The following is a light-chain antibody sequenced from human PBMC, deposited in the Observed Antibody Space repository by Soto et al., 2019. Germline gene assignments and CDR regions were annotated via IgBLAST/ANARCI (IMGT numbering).Light chain of an antibody. J-gene: IGKJ5*01. CDR1: QSITEK. Sequence: IVMTQSPDTLSVSPGERATLSCRASQSITEKVVWYQQKPGQAPRLLICDASNRATGIPARFSGSGSGTDFTLTINSLEPEDSAVYYCQQRSNWPSITFGQGTRLEI. V-gene: IGKV3-11*01. CDR2: DAS. CDR3: QQRSNWPSIT.